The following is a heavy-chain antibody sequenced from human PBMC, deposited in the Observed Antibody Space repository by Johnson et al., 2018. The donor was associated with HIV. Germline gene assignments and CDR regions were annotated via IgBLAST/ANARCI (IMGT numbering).Heavy chain of an antibody. CDR1: GFTFRSYW. CDR3: ARVASIGSDVFVI. D-gene: IGHD2-2*03. Sequence: VQLVESGGGLVQPGGSLRLSCEASGFTFRSYWMHWVRQAPGKGLVWVSRIHPDGITTSYAESVKGRFTISRDNAQNTLYLQLSGLRADDTAVYYGARVASIGSDVFVIWGQGTVVTVSS. V-gene: IGHV3-74*03. CDR2: IHPDGITT. J-gene: IGHJ3*02.